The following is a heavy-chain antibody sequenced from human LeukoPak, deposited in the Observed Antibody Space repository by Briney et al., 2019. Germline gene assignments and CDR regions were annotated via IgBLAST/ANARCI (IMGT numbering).Heavy chain of an antibody. D-gene: IGHD2-21*02. CDR1: GYSSTSYW. J-gene: IGHJ3*02. CDR2: IYPGDSDT. V-gene: IGHV5-51*01. Sequence: GESLKISCKGSGYSSTSYWIGWVRQMPGKGLEWMGIIYPGDSDTIYSPSFQGQVTISADKSISTAYLQWSSLKASDTAMYYCARHASDCGGDCYSLDIWGQGTMVTVSS. CDR3: ARHASDCGGDCYSLDI.